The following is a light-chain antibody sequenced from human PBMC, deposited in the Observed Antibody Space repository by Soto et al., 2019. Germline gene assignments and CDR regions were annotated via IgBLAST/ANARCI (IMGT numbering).Light chain of an antibody. CDR3: QQRSNWPPIT. Sequence: EIVLTQSPATLSLSPGDRATLSCRASQSVSSYLAWYQQKPGQASRLLIYDASNRATGIPARFSGSGYGTDFTLTISSLEPEDFAVYYCQQRSNWPPITFGQGTRLEIK. CDR2: DAS. V-gene: IGKV3-11*01. J-gene: IGKJ5*01. CDR1: QSVSSY.